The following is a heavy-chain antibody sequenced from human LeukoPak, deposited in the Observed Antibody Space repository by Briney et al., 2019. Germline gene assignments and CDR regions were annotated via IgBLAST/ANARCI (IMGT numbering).Heavy chain of an antibody. V-gene: IGHV4-59*01. Sequence: SETLSLTCTVSGGSISSYYWSWIRQPPGKGLEWIGYIYYSGSTNYNPSLKSRVTISVDTSKNQFSLKLSSVTAADTAVYYCARDCYYDSSADCFDYWGQGTLVTVSS. J-gene: IGHJ4*02. CDR2: IYYSGST. D-gene: IGHD3-22*01. CDR1: GGSISSYY. CDR3: ARDCYYDSSADCFDY.